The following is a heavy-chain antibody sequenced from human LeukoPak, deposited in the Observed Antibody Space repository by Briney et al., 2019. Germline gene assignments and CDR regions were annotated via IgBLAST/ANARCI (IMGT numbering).Heavy chain of an antibody. V-gene: IGHV3-7*01. CDR1: GFTFSNYW. Sequence: GGSLRLSCAASGFTFSNYWMSWVRQAPGKGLEWVANIKQDGSEKNYVNSVKGRFTISTDNAKNSLYLQMNSLRAEDTAIYYCAREDDWNYEDYWGQGTLVTVSS. D-gene: IGHD1-7*01. CDR2: IKQDGSEK. CDR3: AREDDWNYEDY. J-gene: IGHJ4*02.